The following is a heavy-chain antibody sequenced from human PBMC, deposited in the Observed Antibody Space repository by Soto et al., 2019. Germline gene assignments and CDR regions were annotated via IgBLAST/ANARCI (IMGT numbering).Heavy chain of an antibody. V-gene: IGHV4-61*01. CDR2: IFYSGST. CDR3: ARDGANYGDYGF. J-gene: IGHJ4*01. Sequence: QVQLQESGPGLVKPSETLSLTCTVSGGSVSSGSYYWSWIRQPPGKGLEWIGYIFYSGSTNYNPSLTSRVTISVDTSKNQFSLKLRSVTAADTAVYYCARDGANYGDYGFWGHGILVTVSS. CDR1: GGSVSSGSYY. D-gene: IGHD4-17*01.